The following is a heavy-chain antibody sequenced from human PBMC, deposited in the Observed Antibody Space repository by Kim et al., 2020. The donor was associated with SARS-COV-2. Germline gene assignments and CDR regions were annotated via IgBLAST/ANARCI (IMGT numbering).Heavy chain of an antibody. CDR3: ARTPIQLWLSHYYGMDV. CDR1: GGSISSGGYY. V-gene: IGHV4-31*03. CDR2: IYYSGST. Sequence: SETLSLTCTVSGGSISSGGYYWSWIRQHPGKGLEWIGYIYYSGSTYYNPSLKSRVTISVDTSKNQFSLKLSSVTAADTAVYYCARTPIQLWLSHYYGMDVWGQGTTVTVSS. D-gene: IGHD5-18*01. J-gene: IGHJ6*02.